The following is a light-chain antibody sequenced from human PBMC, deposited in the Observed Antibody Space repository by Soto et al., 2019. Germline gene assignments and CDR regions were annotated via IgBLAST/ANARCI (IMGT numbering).Light chain of an antibody. CDR1: SSDVGGYNY. CDR2: DVS. CDR3: SSYTSSSTYV. J-gene: IGLJ1*01. V-gene: IGLV2-14*01. Sequence: QSALTQPASVSGSPGQSITISCTGTSSDVGGYNYVYWYQQHPGKAPKLMIYDVSNRPSGVSNRFSGSKSGNTASLTISGLQAEDEAAYYCSSYTSSSTYVFGTGTKLTVL.